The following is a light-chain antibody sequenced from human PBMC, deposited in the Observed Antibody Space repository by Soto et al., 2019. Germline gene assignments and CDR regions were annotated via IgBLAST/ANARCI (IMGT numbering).Light chain of an antibody. J-gene: IGLJ1*01. V-gene: IGLV1-40*01. CDR2: RNN. CDR3: QSYDGSLSGSV. CDR1: TSNIGAGYD. Sequence: QSVLTQPPSVSGAPGQRVTISCTGSTSNIGAGYDVNWYQQLPETAPKLLIFRNNNRPSGVPDRFSGSKSGTSASLVITGLQAEDEADYYCQSYDGSLSGSVFGTGTKLTVL.